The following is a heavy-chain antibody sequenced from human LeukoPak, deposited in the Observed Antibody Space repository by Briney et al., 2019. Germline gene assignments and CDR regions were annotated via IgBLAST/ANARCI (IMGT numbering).Heavy chain of an antibody. CDR1: GFTFSDYT. CDR3: ASLVVATSRFDY. J-gene: IGHJ4*02. Sequence: GGSLRLSCATSGFTFSDYTMNWVRQAPGKGLEWVSSISSSSSYIYYADSVKGRFTISRGSAKNSLYLQMNSLRAEDTAVYYCASLVVATSRFDYWGQGALVTVSS. CDR2: ISSSSSYI. D-gene: IGHD2-15*01. V-gene: IGHV3-21*01.